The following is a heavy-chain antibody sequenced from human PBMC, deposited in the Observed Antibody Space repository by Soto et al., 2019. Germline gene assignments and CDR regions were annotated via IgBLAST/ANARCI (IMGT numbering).Heavy chain of an antibody. CDR3: TKNDDHGPD. CDR2: IYPGDSDT. V-gene: IGHV5-51*01. CDR1: GYIFNNYW. D-gene: IGHD1-1*01. J-gene: IGHJ4*02. Sequence: PGWSLNLSCKGSGYIFNNYWIGWVRQMPGKGLEWMGIIYPGDSDTRYSPSFQGQVTISAEKSIRTAYLQWSSLKTEDTAVYYCTKNDDHGPDWGRGTLVTVSS.